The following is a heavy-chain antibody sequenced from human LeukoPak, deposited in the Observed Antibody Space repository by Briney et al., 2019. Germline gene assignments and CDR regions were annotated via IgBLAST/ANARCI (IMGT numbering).Heavy chain of an antibody. Sequence: SETLSLTCTVSGGSISSYYWSCIRQPREKALEWIGYIYYSGSTNYNPSLKSRVTISVDTSKNQFSLKLSSVTAADTAVYYCARYGSSGYYLPHFDYWGQGTLVTVSS. CDR3: ARYGSSGYYLPHFDY. V-gene: IGHV4-59*01. J-gene: IGHJ4*02. CDR2: IYYSGST. CDR1: GGSISSYY. D-gene: IGHD3-22*01.